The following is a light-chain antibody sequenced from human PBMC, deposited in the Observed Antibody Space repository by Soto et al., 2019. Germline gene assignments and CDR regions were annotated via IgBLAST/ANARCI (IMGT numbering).Light chain of an antibody. V-gene: IGLV3-1*01. CDR3: QAWDSTTFYV. Sequence: SYELTQPPSVSVSPGQTASITCSGDKLGAQYASWYQQKPGQSPVLVIYQDSKRPSGISERFSGSNSGNTATLTISGTQAMDEADYYCQAWDSTTFYVFGTGTKV. CDR1: KLGAQY. J-gene: IGLJ1*01. CDR2: QDS.